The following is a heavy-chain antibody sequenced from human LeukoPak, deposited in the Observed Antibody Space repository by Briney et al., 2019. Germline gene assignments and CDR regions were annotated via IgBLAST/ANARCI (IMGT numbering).Heavy chain of an antibody. J-gene: IGHJ5*01. Sequence: GGSLRLSCAASGFNFGIYSVTWVRQAPGKGLEWVASMGSSGSHIYYEASVKGRFPISRDNAKDSLYLQLNSLGAEDTAVYFGARTGGYCTLNCRGMGNRFDSWGRGALVAVSS. CDR2: MGSSGSHI. CDR3: ARTGGYCTLNCRGMGNRFDS. CDR1: GFNFGIYS. V-gene: IGHV3-21*01. D-gene: IGHD2-15*01.